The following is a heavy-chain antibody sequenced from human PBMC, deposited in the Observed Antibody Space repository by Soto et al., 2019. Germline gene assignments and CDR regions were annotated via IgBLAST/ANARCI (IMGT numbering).Heavy chain of an antibody. V-gene: IGHV3-23*01. CDR1: GFTFSSYA. D-gene: IGHD1-1*01. Sequence: EVQLLESGGGLVQPGGSLRLSCAASGFTFSSYAMSWVRQAPGKGLEWVSAISGSGGSTYYADSVKGRFTISRDNFKNTLYLQMNSLRAEDTAVYYCAKDRDNWNVYFDYWGQGTLVTVSS. J-gene: IGHJ4*02. CDR3: AKDRDNWNVYFDY. CDR2: ISGSGGST.